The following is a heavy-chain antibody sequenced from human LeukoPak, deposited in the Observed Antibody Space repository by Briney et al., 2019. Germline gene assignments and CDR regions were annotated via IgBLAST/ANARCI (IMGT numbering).Heavy chain of an antibody. J-gene: IGHJ6*02. D-gene: IGHD5-12*01. CDR3: ARLFSGYDYRRKYYYYYGMDV. Sequence: SETLSLTCTVSGGSISSYYWSWIRQPPGKGLEWIGYIYYSGSTNYNPSLKSRVTISVDTSKNQFSLKLSSVTAADTAVYYCARLFSGYDYRRKYYYYYGMDVWGQGTTVTASS. CDR1: GGSISSYY. V-gene: IGHV4-59*01. CDR2: IYYSGST.